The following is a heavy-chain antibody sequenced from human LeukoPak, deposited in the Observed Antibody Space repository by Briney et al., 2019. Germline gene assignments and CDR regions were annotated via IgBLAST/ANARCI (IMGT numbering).Heavy chain of an antibody. CDR2: IRSKAYGGTT. D-gene: IGHD3-9*01. V-gene: IGHV3-49*04. CDR3: TRGSRYYDILTGYWDRPDY. CDR1: GFSFSIYG. Sequence: GGSLRLSCAASGFSFSIYGMSWVRQAPGKGLEWVGFIRSKAYGGTTEYAASVKGRFTISRDDSKSIAYLQMNSLKTEDTAVYYCTRGSRYYDILTGYWDRPDYWGQGTLVTVSS. J-gene: IGHJ4*02.